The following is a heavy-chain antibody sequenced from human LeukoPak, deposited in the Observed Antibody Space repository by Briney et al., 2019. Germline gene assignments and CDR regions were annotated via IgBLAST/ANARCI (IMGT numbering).Heavy chain of an antibody. CDR1: GFNFNTFW. D-gene: IGHD6-13*01. V-gene: IGHV3-7*01. Sequence: PGGSLRLSCAASGFNFNTFWMTWVRQAPGKGLEWVANIKDDGSEEYYVDSVKGRFTISRDNAKNSLYLQMNSLRAEDTAVYYCARSLDKRRAAGLLPINAFDIWGQGTVVTVSS. CDR3: ARSLDKRRAAGLLPINAFDI. J-gene: IGHJ3*02. CDR2: IKDDGSEE.